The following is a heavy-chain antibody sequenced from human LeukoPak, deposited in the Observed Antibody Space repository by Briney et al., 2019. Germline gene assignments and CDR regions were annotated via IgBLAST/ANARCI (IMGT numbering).Heavy chain of an antibody. CDR3: ARVVTGTRNFDY. Sequence: SETLSLTCTVSGGSISSGGYYWSWIRQHPGKGLEWIGYIYYSGSTSYNPSLKSRVTISVDTSKNQFSLKLSSVTAADTAVYYCARVVTGTRNFDYWGQGTLVTVSS. CDR2: IYYSGST. D-gene: IGHD1-7*01. CDR1: GGSISSGGYY. V-gene: IGHV4-31*03. J-gene: IGHJ4*02.